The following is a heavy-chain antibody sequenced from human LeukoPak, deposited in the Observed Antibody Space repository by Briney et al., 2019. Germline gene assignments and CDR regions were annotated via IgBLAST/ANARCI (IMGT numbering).Heavy chain of an antibody. V-gene: IGHV3-23*01. CDR3: AKGSYYDNSGHYYFDY. CDR2: ISGSGGRT. J-gene: IGHJ4*02. CDR1: GFSFSSYA. Sequence: GGSLRLSCVASGFSFSSYAMTWVRQAPGKGLEWVSAISGSGGRTYYADSVKGRFTVSRDNSKNTLFLQVNTLRAEDTAVFYCAKGSYYDNSGHYYFDYWGQGTLVTVSS. D-gene: IGHD3-22*01.